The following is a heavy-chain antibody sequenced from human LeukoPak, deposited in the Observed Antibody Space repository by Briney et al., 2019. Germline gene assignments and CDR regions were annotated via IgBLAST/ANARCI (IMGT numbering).Heavy chain of an antibody. CDR1: GGSISSGDYY. V-gene: IGHV4-30-4*08. D-gene: IGHD3-3*01. Sequence: PSQTLSLTCTVSGGSISSGDYYWSWIRQPPGKGLEWIGYIYYSGSTYYNPSLKSRVTISVDTSKNQLSLKLSSVTAADTAVYYCARSYYDFWSGYYGAFDIWGQGTMVTVSS. CDR2: IYYSGST. CDR3: ARSYYDFWSGYYGAFDI. J-gene: IGHJ3*02.